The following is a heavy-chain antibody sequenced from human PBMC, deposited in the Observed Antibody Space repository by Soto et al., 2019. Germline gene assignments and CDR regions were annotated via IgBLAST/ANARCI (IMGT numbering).Heavy chain of an antibody. D-gene: IGHD6-19*01. CDR3: ASLLSGWGYGMDV. CDR2: ILYDGSNK. Sequence: PXGSLRLSCAAAGVTFSSYGMHWVRQAPGKGLEWVAVILYDGSNKYYADSVKGRFTISRDNSKNTLYLQMNSLRAEDTAVYYCASLLSGWGYGMDVWGQGATVTAP. V-gene: IGHV3-33*01. J-gene: IGHJ6*02. CDR1: GVTFSSYG.